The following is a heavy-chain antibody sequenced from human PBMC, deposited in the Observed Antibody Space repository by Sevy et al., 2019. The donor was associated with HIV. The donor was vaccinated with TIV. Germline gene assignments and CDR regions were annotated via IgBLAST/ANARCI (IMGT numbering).Heavy chain of an antibody. CDR2: ISRTGSTT. CDR3: ARERSTVAGFDY. Sequence: GGSLRLSCAASGFTYSMNSVRQAPGKGLEWVSFISRTGSTTYYADSVKGRFTISRDSAKNSLYLQMNSLRDEDTAVYYCARERSTVAGFDYWGPGTLVTVSS. J-gene: IGHJ4*02. D-gene: IGHD4-17*01. CDR1: GFTYS. V-gene: IGHV3-48*02.